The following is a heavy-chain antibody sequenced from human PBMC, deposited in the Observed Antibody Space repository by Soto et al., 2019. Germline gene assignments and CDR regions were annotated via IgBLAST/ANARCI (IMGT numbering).Heavy chain of an antibody. CDR3: AKEGPAMVRGAHAFDI. Sequence: EVQLLESGGGLVQPGGSLRLSCAASGFTFSSYAMSWVRQAPRKGLEWVSAISGSGGSTYYADSVKGRFTISRDNSKNTLDLQMNILRAEDRAVYYCAKEGPAMVRGAHAFDIWGEGTMVTVSS. CDR1: GFTFSSYA. D-gene: IGHD5-18*01. J-gene: IGHJ3*02. V-gene: IGHV3-23*01. CDR2: ISGSGGST.